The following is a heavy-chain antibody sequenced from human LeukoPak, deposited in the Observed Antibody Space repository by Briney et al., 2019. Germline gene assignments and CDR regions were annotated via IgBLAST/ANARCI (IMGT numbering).Heavy chain of an antibody. V-gene: IGHV3-53*04. Sequence: GGSLRLSCAASGFTVSSNYMSWVRQAPGKGLEWVLVIYDNGDAYSADSVKGRFTISRHNSKNTLYLQMNSLRPEDTAVYYCAGGSRRDGYDYWGQGTLVTVSS. CDR3: AGGSRRDGYDY. J-gene: IGHJ4*02. CDR1: GFTVSSNY. CDR2: IYDNGDA. D-gene: IGHD5-24*01.